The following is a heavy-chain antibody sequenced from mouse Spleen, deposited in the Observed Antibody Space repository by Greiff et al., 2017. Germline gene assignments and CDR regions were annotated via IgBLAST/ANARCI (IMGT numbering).Heavy chain of an antibody. J-gene: IGHJ1*01. D-gene: IGHD1-1*01. CDR1: GFTFSSFG. CDR2: ISSGSSTI. Sequence: EVQLVESGGGLVQPGGSRKLSCAASGFTFSSFGMHWVRQAPEKGLEWVAYISSGSSTIYYADTVKGRFTISRDNPKNTLFLQMTSLRSEDTAMYYCARGFDLLRYWYFDVWGAGTTVTVSS. CDR3: ARGFDLLRYWYFDV. V-gene: IGHV5-17*02.